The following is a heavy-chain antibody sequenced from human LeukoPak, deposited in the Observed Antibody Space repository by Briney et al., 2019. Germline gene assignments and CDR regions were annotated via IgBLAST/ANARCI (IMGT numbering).Heavy chain of an antibody. CDR3: ARDIIDYGDYGGVWYFDY. D-gene: IGHD4-17*01. CDR1: GFTFGDYA. J-gene: IGHJ4*02. CDR2: ISSSSSYT. V-gene: IGHV3-11*05. Sequence: GGSLRLSCTASGFTFGDYAMSWVRQAPGKGLEWVSYISSSSSYTNYADSVKGRFTISRDNAKNSLYLQMNSLRAEDTAVYYCARDIIDYGDYGGVWYFDYWGQGTLVTVSS.